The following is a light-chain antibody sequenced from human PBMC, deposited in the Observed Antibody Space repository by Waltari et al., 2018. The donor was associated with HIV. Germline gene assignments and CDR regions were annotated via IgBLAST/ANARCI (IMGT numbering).Light chain of an antibody. V-gene: IGKV3-11*01. Sequence: EIVLTQSPAALSLSPGERATLSCRASQSVTSYLAWYQQKPGQAPRLLIYDASRRATGIPARVSGSESGTDFTHTISSLQPEDSAIYYCQQRSDWHALTFGGGTKVEIK. CDR3: QQRSDWHALT. CDR2: DAS. CDR1: QSVTSY. J-gene: IGKJ4*01.